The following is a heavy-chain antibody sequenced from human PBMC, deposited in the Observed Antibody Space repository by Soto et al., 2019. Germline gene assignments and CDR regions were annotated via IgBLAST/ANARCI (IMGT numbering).Heavy chain of an antibody. D-gene: IGHD2-2*01. V-gene: IGHV3-33*07. CDR1: VFTFIKYF. CDR2: IDYNEINQ. J-gene: IGHJ4*02. CDR3: ARAFSHVNTCYAL. Sequence: VVSRILACLSSVFTFIKYFVEWVRQAPVKGLEWVAGIDYNEINQYYIDPVKGRFTISRDQSKNTLYLQMNSLRAEDTAVYYCARAFSHVNTCYALWGQGALVTVSS.